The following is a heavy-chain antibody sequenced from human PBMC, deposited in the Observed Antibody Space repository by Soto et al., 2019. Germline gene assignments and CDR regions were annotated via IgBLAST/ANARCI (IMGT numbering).Heavy chain of an antibody. CDR3: ARLRNSIVVVNALDY. V-gene: IGHV4-59*08. J-gene: IGHJ4*02. D-gene: IGHD2-21*01. Sequence: SETLSLTCTVSGGPISSYYWSWLRQPPGKGLEWIGYIYYSGSTNYNPSLKSRVTISVETSKNQFSLKLSSVTAADTAVYYCARLRNSIVVVNALDYWGQGTLVTVSS. CDR2: IYYSGST. CDR1: GGPISSYY.